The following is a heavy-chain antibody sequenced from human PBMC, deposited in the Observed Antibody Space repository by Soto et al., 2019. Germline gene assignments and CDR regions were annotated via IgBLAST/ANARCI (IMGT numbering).Heavy chain of an antibody. CDR1: GYTFTSYA. J-gene: IGHJ5*02. Sequence: ASVKVSCKASGYTFTSYAMHWVRQAPGQRLEWMGWINAGNGNTKYSQKFQGRVTITRDTSASTAYMELSSLRSEDTAVYYCARDSGSYPGVIWFDPWGQGTLVTVSS. D-gene: IGHD1-26*01. CDR3: ARDSGSYPGVIWFDP. CDR2: INAGNGNT. V-gene: IGHV1-3*01.